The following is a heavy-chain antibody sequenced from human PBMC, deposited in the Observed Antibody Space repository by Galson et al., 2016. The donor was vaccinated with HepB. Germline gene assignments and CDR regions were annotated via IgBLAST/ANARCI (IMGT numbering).Heavy chain of an antibody. V-gene: IGHV3-66*01. J-gene: IGHJ6*02. CDR3: ARDQNV. CDR2: IYSDTNT. Sequence: SLRLSCAASEFNTYMSWVRQAPGKGLEWVSLIYSDTNTHYADSVKGRFTISTDNSKNTLYLQMNSLRADDTAVYYCARDQNVWGQGTPVTVSS. CDR1: EFNTY.